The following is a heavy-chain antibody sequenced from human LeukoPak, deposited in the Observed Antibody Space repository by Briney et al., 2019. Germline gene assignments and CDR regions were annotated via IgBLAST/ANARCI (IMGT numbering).Heavy chain of an antibody. CDR2: ISAYNGNT. V-gene: IGHV1-18*01. J-gene: IGHJ4*02. CDR1: GYTFTSYG. D-gene: IGHD6-13*01. Sequence: ASVKVSCKASGYTFTSYGISWVRQAPGQGLGWMGWISAYNGNTNYAQKRQGRVTMTTDTSTSTAYMELRSLRSDDTAVYYCARDRAVRDSSWFIFEFDYWGQGTLVTVAS. CDR3: ARDRAVRDSSWFIFEFDY.